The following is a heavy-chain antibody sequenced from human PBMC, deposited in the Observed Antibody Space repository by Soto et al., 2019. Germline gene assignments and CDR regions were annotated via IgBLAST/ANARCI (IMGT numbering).Heavy chain of an antibody. D-gene: IGHD1-26*01. CDR1: VYTFSNYG. V-gene: IGHV1-18*01. Sequence: QVQLVQSGPEVKKPGASVKVSCKGSVYTFSNYGVTWLRQAPGQGIERLGWVSAYNRNTDYAQKFEDRATMTIDTSTNTAYLELRGLTPDDTAVYYCARERRWEPLLYWGQGTL. CDR3: ARERRWEPLLY. CDR2: VSAYNRNT. J-gene: IGHJ4*02.